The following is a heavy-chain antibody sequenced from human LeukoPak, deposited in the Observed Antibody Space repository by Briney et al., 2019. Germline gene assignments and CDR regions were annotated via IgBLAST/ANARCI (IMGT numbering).Heavy chain of an antibody. CDR2: ISSSSSYI. D-gene: IGHD2-2*01. J-gene: IGHJ4*02. Sequence: GGSLRLSCAASGFTFSSYSMNWVRQAPGKGLEWVSSISSSSSYIYYADSVKGRFTISRDNAKNSLYLQMNSLRAEDTAAYYCARGPYYCSSTSCYSDYWGQGTLVTVSS. CDR1: GFTFSSYS. CDR3: ARGPYYCSSTSCYSDY. V-gene: IGHV3-21*01.